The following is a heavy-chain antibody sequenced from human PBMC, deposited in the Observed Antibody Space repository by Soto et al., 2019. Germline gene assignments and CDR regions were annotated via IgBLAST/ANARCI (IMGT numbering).Heavy chain of an antibody. CDR3: ARDYCSGGSCYSAYWFDP. CDR2: IYTSGST. J-gene: IGHJ5*02. Sequence: SETLSLTCTVSGGSISSYYWSWIRQPAGKGLEWIGRIYTSGSTNYNPSLKSRVTMSVDTSKNQFSLKLSSVTAADTAVYYCARDYCSGGSCYSAYWFDPWGQGTLVTVPQ. CDR1: GGSISSYY. V-gene: IGHV4-4*07. D-gene: IGHD2-15*01.